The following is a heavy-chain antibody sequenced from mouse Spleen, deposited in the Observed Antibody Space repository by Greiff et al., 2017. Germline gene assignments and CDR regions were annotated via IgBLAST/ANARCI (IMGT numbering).Heavy chain of an antibody. Sequence: VKLQQSGAELVRPGASVSLSCKASGYTFTDYEMHWVKQTPVHGLEWIGAIDPETGGTAYNQKFTGKAILTADKSSSTAYMEIRSLRSEDSAVYYCTRERRWFAYWGRATLVTVSA. J-gene: IGHJ3*01. CDR3: TRERRWFAY. CDR1: GYTFTDYE. D-gene: IGHD2-12*01. V-gene: IGHV1-15*01. CDR2: IDPETGGT.